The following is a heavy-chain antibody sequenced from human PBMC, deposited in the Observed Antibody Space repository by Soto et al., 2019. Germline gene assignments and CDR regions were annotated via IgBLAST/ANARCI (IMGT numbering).Heavy chain of an antibody. J-gene: IGHJ3*02. CDR3: AHPRGYGVFDAYDI. D-gene: IGHD4-17*01. CDR2: IGGSGDST. CDR1: GFTFSTYA. V-gene: IGHV3-23*01. Sequence: EAQLLESGGGLVQTGGSLRLSCAASGFTFSTYAMNWVRQAPGKGLEWVSAIGGSGDSTYYADSVKGRFTISRDSSINMLYLQMNSLRTEDTAVYYCAHPRGYGVFDAYDIWGQGAMVTVSS.